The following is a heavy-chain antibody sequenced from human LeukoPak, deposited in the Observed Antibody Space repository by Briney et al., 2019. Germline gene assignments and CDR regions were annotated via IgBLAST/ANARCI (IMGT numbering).Heavy chain of an antibody. J-gene: IGHJ2*01. CDR1: GFTFSNSA. D-gene: IGHD6-13*01. CDR3: AAEENYSSSWNWYFDL. Sequence: VASVKVSCKASGFTFSNSAMQRVRQARGQRLEWIGWIVVGSGNTNYAQKFQERVTITRDMSTSTAYMELSSLRSEDTAVYYCAAEENYSSSWNWYFDLWGRGTLVTVSS. CDR2: IVVGSGNT. V-gene: IGHV1-58*02.